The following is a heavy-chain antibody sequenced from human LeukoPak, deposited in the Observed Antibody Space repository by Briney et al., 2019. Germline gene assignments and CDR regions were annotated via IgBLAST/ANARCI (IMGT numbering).Heavy chain of an antibody. CDR2: IWYDGSNK. J-gene: IGHJ4*02. CDR3: ARDSSTWMSH. Sequence: GGSLRLSCAASGFTFSSNGMHWVRQAPGKGLEWVAVIWYDGSNKYYADSVKGRFTISRDNSKSTLYLQMNSLRAEDTAVYHCARDSSTWMSHWGQGTLVTVSS. V-gene: IGHV3-33*01. CDR1: GFTFSSNG. D-gene: IGHD6-13*01.